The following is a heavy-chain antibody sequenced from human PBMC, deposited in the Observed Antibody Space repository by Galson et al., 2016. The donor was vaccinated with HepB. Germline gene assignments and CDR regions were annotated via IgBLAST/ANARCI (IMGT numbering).Heavy chain of an antibody. CDR1: GFTFSSYA. D-gene: IGHD3-3*01. V-gene: IGHV3-23*01. CDR3: ARGRYYDFWSGYYTGIDY. J-gene: IGHJ4*02. CDR2: ITGRGDTT. Sequence: SLRLSCAASGFTFSSYAMTWVRQAPGKGLEWVSGITGRGDTTHYADSVKGRFTISRDNSKNILFLQMNSLRAEDTAVYYCARGRYYDFWSGYYTGIDYWGQGTLVTVSS.